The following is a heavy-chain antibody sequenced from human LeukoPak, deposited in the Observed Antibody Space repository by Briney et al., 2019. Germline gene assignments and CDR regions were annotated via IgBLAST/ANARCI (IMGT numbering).Heavy chain of an antibody. Sequence: GASVKVSCKASGYTFTSYDINWVRQATGQGLEWMGWMNPNSGNTGYAQKFQGRVTITRNTSISTAYMELSSLRSEDTAVYYCARDRYYDSSGIKVPNWFDPWGQGTLVTVSS. CDR2: MNPNSGNT. CDR1: GYTFTSYD. D-gene: IGHD3-22*01. J-gene: IGHJ5*02. CDR3: ARDRYYDSSGIKVPNWFDP. V-gene: IGHV1-8*03.